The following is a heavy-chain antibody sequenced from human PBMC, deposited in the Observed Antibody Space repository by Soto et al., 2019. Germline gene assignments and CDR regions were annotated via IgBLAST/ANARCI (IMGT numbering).Heavy chain of an antibody. D-gene: IGHD6-19*01. J-gene: IGHJ5*02. CDR1: GYTFTGYY. Sequence: ASVKVSCKASGYTFTGYYMHWVRQAPGQGLEWMGWINPNSGGTNYAQKFQGWVTMTRDTSIGTAYMELSRLRSDDTAVYYCARDSGYSSGWTGTNWFDPWGQGTLVTVSS. CDR2: INPNSGGT. CDR3: ARDSGYSSGWTGTNWFDP. V-gene: IGHV1-2*04.